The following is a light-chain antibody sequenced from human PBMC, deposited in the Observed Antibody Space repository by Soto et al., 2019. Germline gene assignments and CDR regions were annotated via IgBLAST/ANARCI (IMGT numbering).Light chain of an antibody. CDR3: QKFART. V-gene: IGKV3-15*01. CDR1: RIVTTS. J-gene: IGKJ1*01. CDR2: GAS. Sequence: DIVMTQSPATLSVSPGERTTLSCRASRIVTTSLAWYQQKPGQAPRLLIYGASTRATGIPARFSGSGSGTEFTLTIRRLEPEDFAVYYCQKFARTFGQWTKVDIK.